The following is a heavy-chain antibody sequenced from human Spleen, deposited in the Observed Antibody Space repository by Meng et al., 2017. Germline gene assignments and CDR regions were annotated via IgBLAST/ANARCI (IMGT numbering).Heavy chain of an antibody. D-gene: IGHD6-19*01. CDR1: GFTFDAYA. Sequence: GESLKISCAASGFTFDAYAMHWVRQAPGKGLEWVSLISWDAGTTYYADSVKGRFTISRDNNKDSLYLQMNSLRTEDTALYYCAKDNLGSSGYYYFDYWGQGTLVTVSS. J-gene: IGHJ4*02. V-gene: IGHV3-43D*03. CDR2: ISWDAGTT. CDR3: AKDNLGSSGYYYFDY.